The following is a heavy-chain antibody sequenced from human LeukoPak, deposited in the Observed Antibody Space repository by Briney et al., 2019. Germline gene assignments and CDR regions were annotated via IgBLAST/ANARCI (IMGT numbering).Heavy chain of an antibody. D-gene: IGHD2-15*01. CDR1: GFTFSNNW. J-gene: IGHJ5*02. Sequence: GSLRLSCAASGFTFSNNWMTWIRQPPGKGLEWIGYIYYSGSTNYNPSLKSRVTISVDTSKNQFSLKLSSVTAADTAVYYCARGYCSGDSCYSSWFDPWGQGTLVTVSS. V-gene: IGHV4-59*01. CDR3: ARGYCSGDSCYSSWFDP. CDR2: IYYSGST.